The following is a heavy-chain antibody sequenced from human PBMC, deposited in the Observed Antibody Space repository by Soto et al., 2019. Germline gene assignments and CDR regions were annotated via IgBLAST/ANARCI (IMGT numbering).Heavy chain of an antibody. V-gene: IGHV7-4-1*01. Sequence: ASVKVSCKASGYTFTSYAMNWVRQAPGQGLEWMGWINTNTGNPTYAQGFTGRFVFSLDTSVSTAYLQICSLKAEDTAVYYCAREMKYCSGGSCYSVWFDPWGQGTLVTVSS. CDR2: INTNTGNP. CDR1: GYTFTSYA. J-gene: IGHJ5*02. D-gene: IGHD2-15*01. CDR3: AREMKYCSGGSCYSVWFDP.